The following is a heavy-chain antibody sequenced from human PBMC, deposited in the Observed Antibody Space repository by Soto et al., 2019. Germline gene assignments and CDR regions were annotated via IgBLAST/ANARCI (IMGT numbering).Heavy chain of an antibody. J-gene: IGHJ6*02. D-gene: IGHD3-22*01. CDR2: IIPIFGTA. CDR3: AREYYYDSSGYYGPSYYYYYGMDV. CDR1: GYTFTGYY. Sequence: SVKVSCKASGYTFTGYYMHWVRQAPGQGLEWMGGIIPIFGTANYAQKFQGRVTITADESTSTAYMELSSLRSEDTAVYYCAREYYYDSSGYYGPSYYYYYGMDVWGQGTTVTVSS. V-gene: IGHV1-69*13.